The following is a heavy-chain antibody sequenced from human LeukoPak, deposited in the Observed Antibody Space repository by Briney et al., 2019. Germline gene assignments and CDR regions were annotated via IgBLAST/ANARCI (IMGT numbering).Heavy chain of an antibody. Sequence: ASVKVSCKVSGYTLSELSIHWVRQAPGKGLEWLGGFDPEDDERMYAPKFQGRVTVTEDNSIDTAYMELTSLSSDDTGVYYCSTETAGNYWGQGTLVTVSS. CDR3: STETAGNY. CDR2: FDPEDDER. CDR1: GYTLSELS. J-gene: IGHJ4*02. V-gene: IGHV1-24*01.